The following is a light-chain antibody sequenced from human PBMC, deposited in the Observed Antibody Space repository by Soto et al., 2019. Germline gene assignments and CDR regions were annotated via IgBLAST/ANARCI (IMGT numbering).Light chain of an antibody. J-gene: IGKJ4*01. CDR3: VQGTHWPFT. V-gene: IGKV2-30*02. CDR1: QSLVHSDGNTY. Sequence: DVVMTQSPLSLSVTLGQSASISCRSSQSLVHSDGNTYLHWYQQRPGQSPRRLFYKVSNRDSSVPDRFSGSGSGTDFTRKISRMEAEEGGAYSCVQGTHWPFTFGGGTKGEIK. CDR2: KVS.